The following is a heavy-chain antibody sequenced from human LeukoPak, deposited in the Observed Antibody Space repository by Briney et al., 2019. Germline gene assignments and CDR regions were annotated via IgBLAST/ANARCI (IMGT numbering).Heavy chain of an antibody. D-gene: IGHD1-26*01. Sequence: GGSLRLSCEASGFTFGTYAMSWVRQAPGKGLEWVSTISGSGGRTYYADSVKGRFTISRDKSENTLYLQMNRLRAEDTAVYNCAKDYSGSYYALDYWGQGTLVTVSS. J-gene: IGHJ4*02. CDR3: AKDYSGSYYALDY. CDR1: GFTFGTYA. CDR2: ISGSGGRT. V-gene: IGHV3-23*01.